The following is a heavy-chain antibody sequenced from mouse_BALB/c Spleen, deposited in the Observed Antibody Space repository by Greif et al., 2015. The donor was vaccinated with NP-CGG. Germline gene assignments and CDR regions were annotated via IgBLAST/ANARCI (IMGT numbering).Heavy chain of an antibody. Sequence: QVQLKESGAELVKPGASVKLSCKASGYTFTSYWMHWVKQRPGQGLEWVGEIDPSDSYTNYNQKFKGKATLTVDKSSSPAYMQLSSLTSEDSAVYYCARSGYGYEGDAMDYWGQGTSVTVSS. J-gene: IGHJ4*01. CDR1: GYTFTSYW. CDR3: ARSGYGYEGDAMDY. D-gene: IGHD1-2*01. CDR2: IDPSDSYT. V-gene: IGHV1-69*02.